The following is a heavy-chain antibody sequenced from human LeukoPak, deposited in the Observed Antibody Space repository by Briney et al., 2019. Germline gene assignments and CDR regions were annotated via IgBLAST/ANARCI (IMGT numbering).Heavy chain of an antibody. Sequence: ASVKVSCKASGYTFTSYDINWVRQATGQGLEWMGWMNPNSGNTGYAQKFQGRVTITRNTSISTAYMELSSLRSDDTAVYYCAREGRSNYVRDWFDPWGQGTLVTVSS. J-gene: IGHJ5*02. V-gene: IGHV1-8*03. CDR2: MNPNSGNT. CDR1: GYTFTSYD. CDR3: AREGRSNYVRDWFDP. D-gene: IGHD4-11*01.